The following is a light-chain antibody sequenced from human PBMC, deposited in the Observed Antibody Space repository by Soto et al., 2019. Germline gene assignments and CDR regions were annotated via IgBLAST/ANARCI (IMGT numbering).Light chain of an antibody. CDR1: QSISNW. J-gene: IGKJ1*01. Sequence: DIQMTQSPSTLSASVGDRVTITCRASQSISNWLAWHQQKPGKAPKLLIYQASSLESGVPSRFSGSGSGTEFNVTISSLQPDDVATYYCQKYNSYPWTFGQGTKVEIK. V-gene: IGKV1-5*03. CDR3: QKYNSYPWT. CDR2: QAS.